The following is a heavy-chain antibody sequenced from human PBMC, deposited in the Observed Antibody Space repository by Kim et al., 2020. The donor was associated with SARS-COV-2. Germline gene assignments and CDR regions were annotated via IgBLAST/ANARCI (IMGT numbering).Heavy chain of an antibody. CDR2: T. CDR3: AREPSTYFDY. V-gene: IGHV3-66*01. Sequence: TTYADSVKGRFTISRDDSKNTVYLQMNSLRAEDTAVYFCAREPSTYFDYWGQGTLVTVSS. J-gene: IGHJ4*02.